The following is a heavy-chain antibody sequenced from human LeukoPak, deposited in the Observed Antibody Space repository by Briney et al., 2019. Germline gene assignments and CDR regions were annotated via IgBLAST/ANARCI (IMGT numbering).Heavy chain of an antibody. Sequence: ASVKVSCKASGYTFTSYYMHWVRQAPGQGLEWMGIINPSGGSTSYAQKSQGRVTMTRDMSTSTVYMEVRSLRNDDTAIYYCARAVRIVGTNPLLGPFEYYFDYWGQGTRVTVSS. CDR2: INPSGGST. CDR1: GYTFTSYY. V-gene: IGHV1-46*01. J-gene: IGHJ4*02. D-gene: IGHD1-26*01. CDR3: ARAVRIVGTNPLLGPFEYYFDY.